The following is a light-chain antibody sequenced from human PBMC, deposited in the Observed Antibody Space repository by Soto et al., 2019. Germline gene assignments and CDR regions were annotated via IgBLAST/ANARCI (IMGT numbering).Light chain of an antibody. V-gene: IGLV1-40*01. CDR1: SSNIGAGYD. CDR2: GNN. J-gene: IGLJ1*01. CDR3: QSHDSSLDGSEV. Sequence: QSVLTQPPSVSGAPGQRVTISCTGSSSNIGAGYDVHWYQQLPGTAPKLLIYGNNNRPSGVPDRFSGSKSGTSASLAITGLQAEDEADYYCQSHDSSLDGSEVFGTGTKVTVL.